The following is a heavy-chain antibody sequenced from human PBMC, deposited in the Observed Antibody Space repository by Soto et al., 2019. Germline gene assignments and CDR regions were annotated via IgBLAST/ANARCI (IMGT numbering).Heavy chain of an antibody. D-gene: IGHD6-13*01. CDR1: GGTFSSYA. CDR3: ARCIAAAGRGYYYYGMDV. CDR2: IIPIFGTA. J-gene: IGHJ6*02. Sequence: QVQLVQSGAEVKKPGSSVKVSCKASGGTFSSYAISWVRQAPGQGLEWMGGIIPIFGTANYAQKFQGRVTITADEYTSTAYMELSSLRSEDAAVYYCARCIAAAGRGYYYYGMDVWGQGTTVTVSS. V-gene: IGHV1-69*12.